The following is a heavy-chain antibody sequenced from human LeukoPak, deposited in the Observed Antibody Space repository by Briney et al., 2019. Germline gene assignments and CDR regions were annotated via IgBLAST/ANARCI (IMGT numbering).Heavy chain of an antibody. CDR1: GFTFSSYE. D-gene: IGHD3-22*01. CDR3: ARVVKDAFDI. CDR2: ISSSGSTI. J-gene: IGHJ3*02. V-gene: IGHV3-48*03. Sequence: GGSLRLSCAASGFTFSSYEMHWVRQAPGKGLEWVSYISSSGSTIYYADSVKGRFTISRDNAKNTLYLQMNSLRAEDTAVYYCARVVKDAFDIWGQGTMVTVSS.